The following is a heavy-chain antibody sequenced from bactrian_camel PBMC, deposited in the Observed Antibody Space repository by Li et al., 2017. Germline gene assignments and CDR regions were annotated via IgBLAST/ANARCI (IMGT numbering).Heavy chain of an antibody. CDR1: GSNTYY. V-gene: IGHV3S53*01. D-gene: IGHD1*01. CDR2: IDTSGAT. Sequence: VQLVESGGGSVQPGGSLKLSCVVSGSNTYYMAWFRQAPGKEREGVAFIDTSGATNYAYSVAGRFTISKDNAKNLILQMTSLKPEDTAMYYCAADLGGDRRCMACIASRACDWGQGTQVTVS. CDR3: AADLGGDRRCMACIASRACD. J-gene: IGHJ4*01.